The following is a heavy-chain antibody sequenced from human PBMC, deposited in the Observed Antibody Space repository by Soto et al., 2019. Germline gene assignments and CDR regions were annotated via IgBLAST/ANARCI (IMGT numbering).Heavy chain of an antibody. V-gene: IGHV4-59*08. CDR2: IYYSGST. CDR1: GGSISSYC. D-gene: IGHD5-12*01. CDR3: ARHIVADNWFDP. Sequence: SETLSLTCTVSGGSISSYCWSWIRQPPGKGLEWIGYIYYSGSTNYNPSLKSRVTISVDTSKNQFSLKLSSVTAADTAVYYCARHIVADNWFDPWGQGTLVTVSS. J-gene: IGHJ5*02.